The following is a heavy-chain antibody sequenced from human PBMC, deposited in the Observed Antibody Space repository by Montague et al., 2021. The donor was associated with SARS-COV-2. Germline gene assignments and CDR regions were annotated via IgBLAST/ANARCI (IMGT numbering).Heavy chain of an antibody. CDR3: ARTRYFGILYYYGMDV. CDR2: IDWDDDK. D-gene: IGHD3-9*01. CDR1: GFSLSTSGMC. Sequence: VKPTQTLTLTCTFFGFSLSTSGMCVSWIRQPPGKALEWLALIDWDDDKYYSTSLKTRPTISKDTSKNQVVLTMTNMDPVDTATYYCARTRYFGILYYYGMDVWGQGATVTVSS. J-gene: IGHJ6*02. V-gene: IGHV2-70*01.